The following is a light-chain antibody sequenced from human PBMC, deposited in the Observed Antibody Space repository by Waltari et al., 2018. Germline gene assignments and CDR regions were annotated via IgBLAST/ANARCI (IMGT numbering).Light chain of an antibody. J-gene: IGKJ2*01. Sequence: DIQMTQSPSPLSASLGDRFIVTCRASQNIRDYVNWFQQSPGKPPKLLITRASTLHTGVPNRFTGSGSGTEFTLTISSLQPEDFASYICQQSYTTPNTFGQGTKV. CDR3: QQSYTTPNT. CDR2: RAS. V-gene: IGKV1-39*01. CDR1: QNIRDY.